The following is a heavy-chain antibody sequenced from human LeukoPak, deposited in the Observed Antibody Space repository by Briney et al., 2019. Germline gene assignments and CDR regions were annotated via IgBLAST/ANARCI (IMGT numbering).Heavy chain of an antibody. J-gene: IGHJ4*02. V-gene: IGHV1-18*01. CDR3: ARPNTYYDILTGYGIWDY. CDR1: GYTFTSYG. D-gene: IGHD3-9*01. CDR2: ISAYNGNT. Sequence: ASVKVSCKASGYTFTSYGISWVRQAPGQGLEWMGWISAYNGNTNYAQKLQGRVTITRDTSASTAYMELSSLRSEDTAVYYCARPNTYYDILTGYGIWDYWGQGTLVTVSS.